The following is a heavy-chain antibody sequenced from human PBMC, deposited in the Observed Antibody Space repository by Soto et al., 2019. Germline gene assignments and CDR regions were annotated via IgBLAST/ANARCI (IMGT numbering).Heavy chain of an antibody. V-gene: IGHV4-4*07. D-gene: IGHD6-13*01. CDR2: IFANGHT. CDR3: VASLAASGLNWLDP. J-gene: IGHJ5*02. Sequence: SETLSLTCIVSGGSISEKYWNWVRQPPGKGLEWIGLIFANGHTDYNPSLKSRVTMSVDASKNQFSLRLTSMTAADTAVYYCVASLAASGLNWLDPWGRGTLVTVSS. CDR1: GGSISEKY.